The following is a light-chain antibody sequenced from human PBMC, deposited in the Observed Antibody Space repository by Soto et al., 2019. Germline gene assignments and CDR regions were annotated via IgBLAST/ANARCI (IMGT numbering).Light chain of an antibody. Sequence: QSVLSQPPSASGTPRQRVTISCSGSRSNIGINYVYWYQQFPGTAPKLLIYTNNQRPSGVPDRFSGSKSDTSASLAISGLRSEDEADYYCAAWDDSLSGWVFGGGTKVTVL. CDR1: RSNIGINY. V-gene: IGLV1-47*01. J-gene: IGLJ3*02. CDR3: AAWDDSLSGWV. CDR2: TNN.